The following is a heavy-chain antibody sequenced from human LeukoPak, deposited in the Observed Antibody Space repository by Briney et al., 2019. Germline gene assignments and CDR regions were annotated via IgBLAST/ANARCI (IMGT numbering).Heavy chain of an antibody. V-gene: IGHV3-53*01. Sequence: GGSLRLSCAASGFTVSSNYMSWVRQAPGKGPECVSVIYPGGSTYYADSVKGRFTISRDNAENSLFLQMNYLRVEDTAMYYCARDTPFGGYWGQGTLVTVSS. D-gene: IGHD3-16*01. CDR2: IYPGGST. CDR3: ARDTPFGGY. J-gene: IGHJ4*02. CDR1: GFTVSSNY.